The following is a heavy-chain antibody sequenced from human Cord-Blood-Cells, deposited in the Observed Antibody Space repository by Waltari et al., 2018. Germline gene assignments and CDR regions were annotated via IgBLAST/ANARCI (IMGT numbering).Heavy chain of an antibody. D-gene: IGHD5-12*01. CDR3: ARGVGSGYDHDAFDI. J-gene: IGHJ3*02. Sequence: QVQLVQSGAEVKKPGSSVKVSCKASGGTFRSYAISWVRQAPGQGLEWMGGIIPTLGTANNAQNFQGRVTITADKSTSTAYMELSSLRSEDTAVYYCARGVGSGYDHDAFDIWGQGTMVTVSS. V-gene: IGHV1-69*06. CDR2: IIPTLGTA. CDR1: GGTFRSYA.